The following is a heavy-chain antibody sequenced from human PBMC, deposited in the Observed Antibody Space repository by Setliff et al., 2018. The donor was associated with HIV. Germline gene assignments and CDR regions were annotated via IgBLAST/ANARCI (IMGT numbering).Heavy chain of an antibody. Sequence: KTSETLSLTCTVSGGSISSYYWSWIRQPPGKGLEWIGYIYTSGSVNYNPSLNSRVTISVDTSKNQFSLKVNSVTAADTAVYCCARSPRIGVAGEFEYWGQGTLVTVSS. CDR2: IYTSGSV. CDR1: GGSISSYY. V-gene: IGHV4-4*09. D-gene: IGHD6-19*01. CDR3: ARSPRIGVAGEFEY. J-gene: IGHJ4*02.